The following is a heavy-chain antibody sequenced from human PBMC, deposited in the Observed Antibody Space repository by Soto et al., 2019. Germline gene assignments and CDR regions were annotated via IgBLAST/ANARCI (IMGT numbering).Heavy chain of an antibody. CDR1: GGSISSGDNY. Sequence: PSETLSLTCTVSGGSISSGDNYWTWIRQSPGKGLEWIGNIYFSGKTSYNPSLEGRVAMSVDTSKNQFSLRLSSVTAADTAVYYCDKEDNWEGLHYWGQGTQVTVSS. J-gene: IGHJ4*02. V-gene: IGHV4-30-4*01. CDR2: IYFSGKT. D-gene: IGHD1-20*01. CDR3: DKEDNWEGLHY.